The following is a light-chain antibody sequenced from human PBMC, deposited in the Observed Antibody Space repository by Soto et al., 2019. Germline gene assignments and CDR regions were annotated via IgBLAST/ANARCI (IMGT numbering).Light chain of an antibody. CDR1: QSISSW. CDR3: QQYSTYPWT. J-gene: IGKJ1*01. Sequence: DIHMTQSPSTLSSSVGDRVTITFLASQSISSWLAWYQQKPGKAPKVLIFDASSLESGVPSRFSGSGSATEFTLTISSLQPDDFATYYCQQYSTYPWTFGQGTKVDIK. V-gene: IGKV1-5*01. CDR2: DAS.